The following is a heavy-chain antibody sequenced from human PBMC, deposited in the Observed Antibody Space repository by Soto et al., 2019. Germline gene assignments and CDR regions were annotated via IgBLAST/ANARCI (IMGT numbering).Heavy chain of an antibody. D-gene: IGHD4-17*01. CDR1: GGSISSYY. CDR3: AAGSSTVFDY. CDR2: IYYSGST. Sequence: SETLSLTCTVSGGSISSYYWSWIRQPPGKGLEWIGYIYYSGSTNYNPSLKSRVTISVDTSKNQFSLKLSSVTAADTAVYYCAAGSSTVFDYWGQGTLVTVSS. V-gene: IGHV4-59*01. J-gene: IGHJ4*02.